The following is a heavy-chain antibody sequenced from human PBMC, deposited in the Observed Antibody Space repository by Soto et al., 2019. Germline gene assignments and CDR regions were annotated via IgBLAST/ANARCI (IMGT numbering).Heavy chain of an antibody. J-gene: IGHJ4*02. CDR3: VRDSGAKLSSS. V-gene: IGHV1-69*13. CDR1: GGTFSSYR. Sequence: SVKVSCKASGGTFSSYRINWLRQAPGQGLEWVGGIVPTYRTADYAQKFQGRVTITADESARTSYMELRSLKSQDTAVYYCVRDSGAKLSSSWGQGTLVTVSS. D-gene: IGHD6-13*01. CDR2: IVPTYRTA.